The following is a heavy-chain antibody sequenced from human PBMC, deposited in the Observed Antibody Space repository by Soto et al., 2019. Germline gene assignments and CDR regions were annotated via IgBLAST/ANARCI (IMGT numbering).Heavy chain of an antibody. D-gene: IGHD3-9*01. CDR2: IYWDDSK. CDR3: AHKGPEDWPLDY. V-gene: IGHV2-5*02. Sequence: QITLKESGPTLVRPTQTLPLTCALSGLSRSPSGVGVGWIRQPPGKALEWLAVIYWDDSKHYSPSLSSSLTITKDTSKNQVVLTMTNMDPMDTGTYYCAHKGPEDWPLDYWGQGTLVTVSS. J-gene: IGHJ4*02. CDR1: GLSRSPSGVG.